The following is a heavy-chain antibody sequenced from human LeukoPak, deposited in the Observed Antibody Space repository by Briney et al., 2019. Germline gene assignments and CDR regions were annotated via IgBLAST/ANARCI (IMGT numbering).Heavy chain of an antibody. CDR1: GYTFSSYG. Sequence: GGSLRLSCAASGYTFSSYGMHWVRQAPGKGLEWVAVIWYDGSITYYADSVKGRFTISRDNSKNTLYLQMYSLRAEDTAVYYCAREVVVVVAATLYYYFGMVVWGERTTVTVSS. D-gene: IGHD2-15*01. J-gene: IGHJ6*04. CDR2: IWYDGSIT. V-gene: IGHV3-33*01. CDR3: AREVVVVVAATLYYYFGMVV.